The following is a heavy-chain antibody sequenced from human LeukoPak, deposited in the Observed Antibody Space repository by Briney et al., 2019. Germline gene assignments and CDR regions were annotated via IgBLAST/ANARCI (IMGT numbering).Heavy chain of an antibody. D-gene: IGHD3-10*01. CDR2: IRSKTDGGTT. CDR1: GLAPRNTW. J-gene: IGHJ4*02. Sequence: GSLRLSCEASGLAPRNTWTTWVRQAPGKGLEWVGRIRSKTDGGTTDYTTPVKGRFTISRDDSKNTLYLEMNSLKTEDTAVYYCVGSFLAYWGQGTLVTVSS. CDR3: VGSFLAY. V-gene: IGHV3-15*01.